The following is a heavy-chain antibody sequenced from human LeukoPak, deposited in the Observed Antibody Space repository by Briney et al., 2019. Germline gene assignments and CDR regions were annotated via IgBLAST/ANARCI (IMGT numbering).Heavy chain of an antibody. CDR2: IWYDGSNK. Sequence: GRSLRLSCAASGFTFSSYGRHWVRQAPGKGLEWVAVIWYDGSNKYYADSVKGRFTISRDNSKNTLYLQMNSLRAEDTAVYYCARDKALAFDYWGQGTLVTVSS. V-gene: IGHV3-33*01. J-gene: IGHJ4*02. CDR3: ARDKALAFDY. CDR1: GFTFSSYG.